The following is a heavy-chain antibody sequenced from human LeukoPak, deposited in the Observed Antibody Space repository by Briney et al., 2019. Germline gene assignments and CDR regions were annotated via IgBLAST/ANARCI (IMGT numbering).Heavy chain of an antibody. CDR2: IIPIFGTA. CDR1: GGTFSSYA. V-gene: IGHV1-69*05. Sequence: ASVKVSCKASGGTFSSYAISWVRQAPGQGLEWVGGIIPIFGTANYAHKFQGRVTITTDESTSTAYMELSSMRSEDTAVYYCARARSDYDFWSGYPNWFDPWGQGTLVTVSS. CDR3: ARARSDYDFWSGYPNWFDP. D-gene: IGHD3-3*01. J-gene: IGHJ5*02.